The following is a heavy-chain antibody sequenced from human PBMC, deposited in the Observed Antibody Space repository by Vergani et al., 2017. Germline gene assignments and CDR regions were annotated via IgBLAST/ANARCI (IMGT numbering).Heavy chain of an antibody. CDR2: INPDGGST. J-gene: IGHJ4*02. Sequence: QVQLVQSGAEVKRPGASVKISCKASGYSFTSYYLNWVRQAPGQGLEWMGIINPDGGSTNTAPKFQGRITMTRDTSTTTVYMDLSNLRSEDTAIYYCARYAADMGAFPAPFDYWGQGTLVTVSS. V-gene: IGHV1-46*03. CDR1: GYSFTSYY. CDR3: ARYAADMGAFPAPFDY. D-gene: IGHD6-13*01.